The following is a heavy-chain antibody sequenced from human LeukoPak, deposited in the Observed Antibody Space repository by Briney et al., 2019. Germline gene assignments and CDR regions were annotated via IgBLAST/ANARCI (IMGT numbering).Heavy chain of an antibody. CDR1: EFPFSIYA. J-gene: IGHJ4*02. Sequence: GGSLRLSCEVSEFPFSIYAMAWVRQAPGQGLEWVSAIDASGSDTYYADSVKGRFTISRDNSKNTVYLQMNSLRVEDTAVYYCADYRKPQGLDYWGQGTLVTVSS. CDR3: ADYRKPQGLDY. V-gene: IGHV3-23*01. D-gene: IGHD1-14*01. CDR2: IDASGSDT.